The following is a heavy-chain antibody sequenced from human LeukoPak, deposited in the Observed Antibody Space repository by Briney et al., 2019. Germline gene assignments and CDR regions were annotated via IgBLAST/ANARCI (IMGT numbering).Heavy chain of an antibody. V-gene: IGHV3-48*01. CDR1: GFTFSSYS. Sequence: GGSLRLSCAASGFTFSSYSMNWVRQAPGKGLGWVSYISSSSSTIYYVDSVKGRFTISRDNAKNSLYLQMNSLRAEDTAVYYCARDSSSSALDIWGQGTIVTVSS. J-gene: IGHJ3*02. D-gene: IGHD2-15*01. CDR2: ISSSSSTI. CDR3: ARDSSSSALDI.